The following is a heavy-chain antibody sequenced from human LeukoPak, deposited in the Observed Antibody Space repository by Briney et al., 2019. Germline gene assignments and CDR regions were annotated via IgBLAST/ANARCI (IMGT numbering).Heavy chain of an antibody. J-gene: IGHJ4*02. V-gene: IGHV3-23*01. D-gene: IGHD3-10*01. Sequence: PGGSLRLSCAASGFTFSNHATSWVRQAPGKGLEWVSAISGSGISTYYSDSVKGRFTISRDSSRNTVDLQMNSLTAEDTAIYYCATDGIYYGSGSYHTYWGQGTLVTGSS. CDR2: ISGSGIST. CDR3: ATDGIYYGSGSYHTY. CDR1: GFTFSNHA.